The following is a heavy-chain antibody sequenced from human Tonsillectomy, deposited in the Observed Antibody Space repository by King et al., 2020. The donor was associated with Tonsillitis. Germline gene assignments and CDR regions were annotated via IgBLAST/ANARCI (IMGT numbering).Heavy chain of an antibody. V-gene: IGHV3-21*01. CDR1: GFTFSYYS. Sequence: VQLVESGGGLVKPGGSLRLSCAASGFTFSYYSMNWVRQAPGKGLEWVPSISSSRTDIYFADSVKGRFTLSRDNAKNSLYLQMNSLRAEDTSVYYCARGDYYDTSGFADYWGQGTLVTVSS. CDR2: ISSSRTDI. CDR3: ARGDYYDTSGFADY. D-gene: IGHD3-22*01. J-gene: IGHJ4*02.